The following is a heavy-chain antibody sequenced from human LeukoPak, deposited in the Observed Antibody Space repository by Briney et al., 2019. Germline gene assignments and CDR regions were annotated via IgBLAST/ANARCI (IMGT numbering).Heavy chain of an antibody. D-gene: IGHD6-13*01. V-gene: IGHV4-59*03. CDR3: VKYLAATSESHFDY. CDR1: GGSISGYY. CDR2: IYYTGST. J-gene: IGHJ4*02. Sequence: SETLSLTCTVSGGSISGYYWSWIRQPPGKGLEWIGYIYYTGSTNYNPSLKSRVTISVDTSKNQFSLKLNSVTAADTAVYYCVKYLAATSESHFDYWGQGTLVTVSS.